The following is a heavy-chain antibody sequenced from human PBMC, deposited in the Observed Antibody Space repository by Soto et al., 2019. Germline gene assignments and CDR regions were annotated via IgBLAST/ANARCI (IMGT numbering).Heavy chain of an antibody. CDR3: AKDPAGGLSGSYFDY. CDR1: GFTFSSYG. CDR2: ISYDGSNK. V-gene: IGHV3-30*18. J-gene: IGHJ4*02. Sequence: QVQLVESGGGVVQPGRSLRLSCAASGFTFSSYGMHWVRQAPGKGLEWVAVISYDGSNKYYADSVKGRFTISRDNSKNTLYLQMNSLRAEDTAVYYCAKDPAGGLSGSYFDYWGQGTLVTVSS. D-gene: IGHD1-26*01.